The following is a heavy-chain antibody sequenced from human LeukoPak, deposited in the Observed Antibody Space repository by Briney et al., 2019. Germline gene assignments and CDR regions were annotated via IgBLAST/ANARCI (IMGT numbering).Heavy chain of an antibody. D-gene: IGHD6-19*01. CDR1: GGSFSGYY. CDR2: INHSGST. CDR3: ARVLGIAVAGPQIFDY. J-gene: IGHJ4*02. Sequence: PSETLSLTCAVYGGSFSGYYWSWIRQPPWKGLEWIGEINHSGSTNYNPSLKSRVTISVDTSKNQFSLKLSSVTAADTAVYYCARVLGIAVAGPQIFDYWGQGTLVTVSS. V-gene: IGHV4-34*01.